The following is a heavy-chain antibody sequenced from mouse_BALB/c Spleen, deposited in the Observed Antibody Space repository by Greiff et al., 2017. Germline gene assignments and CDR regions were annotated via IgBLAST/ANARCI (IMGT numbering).Heavy chain of an antibody. CDR2: ISSGGST. CDR3: ARAPLRRDYAMDY. Sequence: EVMLVESGGGLVKPGGSLKLSCAASGFTFSSYAMSWVRQTPETRLEWVASISSGGSTYYPDSVKGRFTISRDNARNILYLQMSSLRSEDTAMYYCARAPLRRDYAMDYWGQGTSVTVSS. CDR1: GFTFSSYA. J-gene: IGHJ4*01. D-gene: IGHD2-12*01. V-gene: IGHV5-6-5*01.